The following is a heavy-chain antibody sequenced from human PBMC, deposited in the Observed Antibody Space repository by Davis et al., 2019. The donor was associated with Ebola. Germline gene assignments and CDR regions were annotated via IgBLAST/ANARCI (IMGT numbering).Heavy chain of an antibody. V-gene: IGHV3-74*01. D-gene: IGHD1/OR15-1a*01. CDR3: VREREEGVNKNFDF. Sequence: GESLKISCAASGFTFSGYWMHWVRQAPGKGLVWVSRINYDGSRTVHADPVKGRFTISRDNAKNTVYMEMNSLSAEDTAVYYCVREREEGVNKNFDFWGQGTLVTVSS. CDR1: GFTFSGYW. J-gene: IGHJ4*02. CDR2: INYDGSRT.